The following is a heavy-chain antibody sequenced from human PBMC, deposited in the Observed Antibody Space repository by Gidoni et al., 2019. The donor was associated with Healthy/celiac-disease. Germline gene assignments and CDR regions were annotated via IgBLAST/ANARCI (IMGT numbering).Heavy chain of an antibody. J-gene: IGHJ4*02. CDR2: ISYDGSNK. D-gene: IGHD6-13*01. Sequence: QVQLVESGGGVVQPGRSLSLSCAASGFTFSSYGMHWVRQAPGKGLEWVAVISYDGSNKDYADSVKGRFTIYRDNSKNTLYLQMNSLRAEDAAVYYCAKDLMAAAGPFDYWGQGTLVTVSS. V-gene: IGHV3-30*18. CDR3: AKDLMAAAGPFDY. CDR1: GFTFSSYG.